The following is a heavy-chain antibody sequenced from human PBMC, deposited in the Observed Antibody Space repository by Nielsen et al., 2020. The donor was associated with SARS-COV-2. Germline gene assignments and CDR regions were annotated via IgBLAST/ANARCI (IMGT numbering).Heavy chain of an antibody. J-gene: IGHJ4*02. CDR3: AKFSRFIAAAGDFDY. Sequence: WIRQPPGKGLEWVSAISGSGGSTYYADSVKGRFTISRDNSKNTLYLQMNSLRAEDTAVYYCAKFSRFIAAAGDFDYWGQRTLVTVSS. V-gene: IGHV3-23*01. D-gene: IGHD6-13*01. CDR2: ISGSGGST.